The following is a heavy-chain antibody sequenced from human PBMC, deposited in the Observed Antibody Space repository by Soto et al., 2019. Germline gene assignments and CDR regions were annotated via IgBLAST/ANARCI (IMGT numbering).Heavy chain of an antibody. CDR2: IYYSGST. D-gene: IGHD6-19*01. V-gene: IGHV4-39*01. CDR3: ARLAYSSGWSYYYYYYMDV. Sequence: PSETQSLTCPVSGGSISSSSCYWGWIRQPPGKGLEWIGSIYYSGSTYYNPSLKSRVTISVDTSKNQFSLKLSSVTAADTAVYYCARLAYSSGWSYYYYYYMDVWGKGTTVTVSS. J-gene: IGHJ6*03. CDR1: GGSISSSSCY.